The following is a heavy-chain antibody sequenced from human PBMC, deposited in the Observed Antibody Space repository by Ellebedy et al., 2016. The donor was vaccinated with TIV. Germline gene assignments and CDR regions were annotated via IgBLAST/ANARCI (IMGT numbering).Heavy chain of an antibody. J-gene: IGHJ4*02. CDR2: ISSSSSYI. CDR1: GFTFSSYS. V-gene: IGHV3-21*01. CDR3: AKDGGYYGPEQPYFDY. Sequence: GGSLRLXXAASGFTFSSYSMNWVRQAPGKGLEWVSSISSSSSYIYYADSVKGRFTISRDNSKNTLYLQMNSLRAEDTAVYYCAKDGGYYGPEQPYFDYWGQGTLVTVSS. D-gene: IGHD3-22*01.